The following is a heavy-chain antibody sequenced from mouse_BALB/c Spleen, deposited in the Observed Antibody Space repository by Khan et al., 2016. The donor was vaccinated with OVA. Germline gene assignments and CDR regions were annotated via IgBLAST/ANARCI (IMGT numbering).Heavy chain of an antibody. D-gene: IGHD1-2*01. Sequence: QVQLKESGPGLVAPSQSLSITCTVSGFSLTGYGVNWVRQPPGKGLEWLGMIWGDGSTDYNSALKSRLSISKDNSKSQVFLKMNSLQTADTARYFCTRELRLGGFAYWGLGTLVTVSA. CDR3: TRELRLGGFAY. V-gene: IGHV2-6-7*01. CDR2: IWGDGST. J-gene: IGHJ3*01. CDR1: GFSLTGYG.